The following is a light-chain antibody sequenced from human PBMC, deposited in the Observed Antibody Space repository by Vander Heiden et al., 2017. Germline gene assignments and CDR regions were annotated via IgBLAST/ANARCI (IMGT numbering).Light chain of an antibody. CDR1: PGISNY. CDR3: QKYNSVPRGVT. J-gene: IGKJ3*01. Sequence: DIQMTQSPSSLSASVGDRVTITCRASPGISNYLAWYQQKPGKVPKLLIYAASTLQSGVPSRFSGSGSGTDFTLTISSLRPEDVATYYCQKYNSVPRGVTFGPGTKVDIK. V-gene: IGKV1-27*01. CDR2: AAS.